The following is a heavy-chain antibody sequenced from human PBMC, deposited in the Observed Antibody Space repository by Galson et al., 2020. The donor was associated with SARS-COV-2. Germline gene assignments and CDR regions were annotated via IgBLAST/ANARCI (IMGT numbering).Heavy chain of an antibody. V-gene: IGHV2-70*01. D-gene: IGHD3-9*01. CDR1: GFSLSTSGIY. Sequence: SGPTLVKPTQTLTMTCTFSGFSLSTSGIYVSWIRPPPGKALEWLALIDWDDDKYYSTTLKTKLTISKDTSKNQVVLTMTNMEPVDTATYYCAPIAVQLSGYLCYYYYYGMDVWGQGTAVTVAS. CDR2: IDWDDDK. CDR3: APIAVQLSGYLCYYYYYGMDV. J-gene: IGHJ6*02.